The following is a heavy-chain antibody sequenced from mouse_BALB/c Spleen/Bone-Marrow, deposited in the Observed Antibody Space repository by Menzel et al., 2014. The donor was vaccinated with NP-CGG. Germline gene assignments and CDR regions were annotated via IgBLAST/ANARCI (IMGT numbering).Heavy chain of an antibody. D-gene: IGHD2-1*01. V-gene: IGHV5-6-3*01. CDR1: GFTFSSYG. Sequence: EVQRVESGGGLVQPGGSLKLSCAASGFTFSSYGMSWGRQTPDKRLELVASINSNGGSTYYPDSVKGRFTISRDNAKNTLSLQMSSLKSEDTAMYYCARGNYGNYVDYFDYWGQGTTLTVSS. CDR2: INSNGGST. J-gene: IGHJ2*01. CDR3: ARGNYGNYVDYFDY.